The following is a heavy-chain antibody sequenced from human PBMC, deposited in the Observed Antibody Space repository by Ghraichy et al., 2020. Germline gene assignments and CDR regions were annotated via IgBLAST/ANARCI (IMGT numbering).Heavy chain of an antibody. CDR3: AKDWRFGELLYTFDY. J-gene: IGHJ4*02. Sequence: GGSLRLSCAASGFTFSSYAMSWVRQAPGKGLEWVSAISGSGGSTYYADSVKGRFTISRDNSKNTLYLQMNSLRAEDTAVYYCAKDWRFGELLYTFDYWGQGTLVTVSS. CDR2: ISGSGGST. CDR1: GFTFSSYA. D-gene: IGHD3-10*01. V-gene: IGHV3-23*01.